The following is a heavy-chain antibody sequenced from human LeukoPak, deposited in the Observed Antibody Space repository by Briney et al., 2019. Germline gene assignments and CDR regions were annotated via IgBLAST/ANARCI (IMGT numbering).Heavy chain of an antibody. D-gene: IGHD5-12*01. J-gene: IGHJ4*02. CDR1: GGTFSSYA. V-gene: IGHV1-69*04. Sequence: ASVKVSFKASGGTFSSYAISWVRQAPGQGLEWVGRIIPILGIANYAQKFQGRVTITADKSTSTAYMELGSLRSEDTAVYYCAVSIVATGGDYFDYWGQGTLVTVSS. CDR2: IIPILGIA. CDR3: AVSIVATGGDYFDY.